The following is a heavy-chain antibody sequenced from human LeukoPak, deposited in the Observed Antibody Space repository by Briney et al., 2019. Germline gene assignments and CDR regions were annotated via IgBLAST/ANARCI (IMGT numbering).Heavy chain of an antibody. D-gene: IGHD6-13*01. CDR1: GGSISSYY. V-gene: IGHV4-59*01. CDR3: AREASWFSSSWYFDY. Sequence: PSETLSLTCTVSGGSISSYYWSWIRQPPGKGLEWIGYIYYSGSTNYNPSLKSRFTISVDTSKNQFSLKLSSVTAADTAVCYCAREASWFSSSWYFDYWGQGTLVTVSS. CDR2: IYYSGST. J-gene: IGHJ4*02.